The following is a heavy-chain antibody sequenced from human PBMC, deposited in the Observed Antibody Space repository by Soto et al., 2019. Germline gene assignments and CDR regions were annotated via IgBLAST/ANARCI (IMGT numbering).Heavy chain of an antibody. Sequence: SETLSLTCAVYGGSFSGYYWSWIRQPPGKGLEWIGEINHSGSTNYNPSLKSRVTISVDTSKNQFSLKLSSVTAADTAVYYCARGLWGSGWSEFDYWGQGTLVTVSS. V-gene: IGHV4-34*01. CDR1: GGSFSGYY. CDR2: INHSGST. CDR3: ARGLWGSGWSEFDY. J-gene: IGHJ4*02. D-gene: IGHD6-19*01.